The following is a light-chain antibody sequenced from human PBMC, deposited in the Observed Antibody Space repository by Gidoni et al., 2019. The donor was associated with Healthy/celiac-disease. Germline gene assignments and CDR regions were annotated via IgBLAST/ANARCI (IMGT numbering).Light chain of an antibody. CDR2: AAS. CDR3: QQSYSTPRT. V-gene: IGKV1-39*01. Sequence: DIQMTQSPSSLSASIGDRVTIACRASQSISSYLNWYQQKPGKAPKLLIYAASNLQSGVPSRFSGSGSGTDFTLTISSLHPEDFATYYCQQSYSTPRTFGQGTKVEIK. CDR1: QSISSY. J-gene: IGKJ1*01.